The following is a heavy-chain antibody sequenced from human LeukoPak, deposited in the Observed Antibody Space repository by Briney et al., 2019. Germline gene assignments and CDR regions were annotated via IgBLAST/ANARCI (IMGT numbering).Heavy chain of an antibody. Sequence: SQTLFLTCTVSGGSISSGGYYWSWIRQHPGKGLEWIGYIYYSGSTYYNPSLKSRVTISVDTSKNQFSLKLSSVTAADTAVYYCARVAGGSGSYYHDYWGQGTLVTVSS. J-gene: IGHJ4*02. V-gene: IGHV4-31*03. CDR2: IYYSGST. D-gene: IGHD3-10*01. CDR3: ARVAGGSGSYYHDY. CDR1: GGSISSGGYY.